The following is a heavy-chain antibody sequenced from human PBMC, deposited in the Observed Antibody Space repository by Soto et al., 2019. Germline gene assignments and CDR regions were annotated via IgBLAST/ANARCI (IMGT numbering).Heavy chain of an antibody. CDR2: ISGSGGST. D-gene: IGHD3-22*01. J-gene: IGHJ4*02. V-gene: IGHV3-23*01. CDR1: GFTFSSYA. Sequence: EVQLLESGGGLVQPGGSLRLSCAASGFTFSSYAMSWVRQAPGKGLEWVSAISGSGGSTYYADSVKGRFTISRDNSKNTLYLQMNCLRAEDTAVYYCAKDPLGKSYYDSSGYYSYVDYWGQGTLVTVSS. CDR3: AKDPLGKSYYDSSGYYSYVDY.